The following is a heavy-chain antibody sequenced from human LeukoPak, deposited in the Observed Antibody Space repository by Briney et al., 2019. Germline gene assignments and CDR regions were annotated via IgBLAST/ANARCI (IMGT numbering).Heavy chain of an antibody. D-gene: IGHD4-17*01. CDR2: IYYSGST. CDR1: GGSISSGDYY. CDR3: ARGSTTVTTYWFDP. Sequence: SQTLSLTCTVSGGSISSGDYYWSWIRQPPGKGLEWIGYIYYSGSTYYNPSLKSRVTISVDTSKNQFSLKLSSVTAADTAVYYCARGSTTVTTYWFDPWGQGTLVTVSS. V-gene: IGHV4-30-4*01. J-gene: IGHJ5*02.